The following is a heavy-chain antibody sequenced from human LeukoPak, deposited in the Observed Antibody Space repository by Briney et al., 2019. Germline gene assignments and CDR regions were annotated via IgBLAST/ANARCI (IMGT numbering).Heavy chain of an antibody. CDR1: GFTVSSNY. CDR3: ARVSSSSWYAVDY. CDR2: IYSGGST. D-gene: IGHD6-13*01. Sequence: GGSPRLSCAASGFTVSSNYMSWVRQAPGKGLEWVSVIYSGGSTYYADSVKGRFTISRDNSKNTLYLQMNSLRAEDTAVYYCARVSSSSWYAVDYWGQGTLVTVSS. J-gene: IGHJ4*02. V-gene: IGHV3-53*01.